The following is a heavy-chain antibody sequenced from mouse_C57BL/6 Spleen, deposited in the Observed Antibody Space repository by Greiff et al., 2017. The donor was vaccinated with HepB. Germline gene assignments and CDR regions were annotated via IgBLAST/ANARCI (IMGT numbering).Heavy chain of an antibody. CDR1: GFTFSDYY. Sequence: EVQLVESEGGLVQPGSSMKLSCTASGFTFSDYYMAWVRQVPEKGLEWVANINYDGSSTYYLDSLKSRFIISRDNAKNILYLQMSSLKSEDTATYYCARAFYDGYTYYYAMDYWGQGTSVTVSS. CDR3: ARAFYDGYTYYYAMDY. CDR2: INYDGSST. V-gene: IGHV5-16*01. D-gene: IGHD2-3*01. J-gene: IGHJ4*01.